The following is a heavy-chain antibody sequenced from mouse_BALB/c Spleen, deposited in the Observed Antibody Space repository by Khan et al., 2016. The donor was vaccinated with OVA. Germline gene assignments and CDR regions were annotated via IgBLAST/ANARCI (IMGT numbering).Heavy chain of an antibody. V-gene: IGHV14-3*02. D-gene: IGHD2-1*01. Sequence: VQLQQSGAELVKPGASVKLSCTASGFNIKDTYMHWVKQRPEQGLEWIGRIDPANGNTKYDPKFQGKATITVDTSSNTAYLQLSSLTSEDTAVYYGSIDGNCSAWFAYWGQGTLVTVSA. CDR1: GFNIKDTY. J-gene: IGHJ3*01. CDR2: IDPANGNT. CDR3: SIDGNCSAWFAY.